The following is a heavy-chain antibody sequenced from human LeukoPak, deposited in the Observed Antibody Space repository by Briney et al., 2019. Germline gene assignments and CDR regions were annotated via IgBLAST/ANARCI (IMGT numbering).Heavy chain of an antibody. D-gene: IGHD6-13*01. CDR2: IYTSGST. CDR1: GGSISSYY. CDR3: ASMAGDSSSANFDY. J-gene: IGHJ4*02. Sequence: PSETLSLTCTGAGGSISSYYWSWIRQPAGKGLEWIGRIYTSGSTNYNPSLKSRVTMSVDTSKNQFSLKLSSVTAADTAVYYCASMAGDSSSANFDYWGQGTLVTVSS. V-gene: IGHV4-4*07.